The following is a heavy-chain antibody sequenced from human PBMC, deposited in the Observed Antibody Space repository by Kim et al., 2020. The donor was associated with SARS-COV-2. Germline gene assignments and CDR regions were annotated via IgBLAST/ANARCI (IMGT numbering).Heavy chain of an antibody. V-gene: IGHV4-39*01. D-gene: IGHD1-7*01. CDR2: IYSTGNA. CDR1: GDSINSSSYY. CDR3: AGVLPGTVHF. Sequence: SETLSLTCTVSGDSINSSSYYWGWSRQPPGEGLEWIGNIYSTGNAYYNPSLKGQVSISVDTSKNQFSLKLSSVTAADTAVYYCAGVLPGTVHFWGQGTLVTVSS. J-gene: IGHJ4*02.